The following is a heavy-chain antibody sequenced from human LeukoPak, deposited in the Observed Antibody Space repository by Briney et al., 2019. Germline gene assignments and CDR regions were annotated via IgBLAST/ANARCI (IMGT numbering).Heavy chain of an antibody. CDR1: GFTFSNYA. D-gene: IGHD3-22*01. CDR3: ARGSPYYDSSGYEEGDYFDY. Sequence: PGGSLRLSCAASGFTFSNYAMHWVRQAPGKGLEWMAVISYDGSNKYYADSVKGRFTISRDNSKNTLYLQMNSLRAEDTAVYYCARGSPYYDSSGYEEGDYFDYWGQGTLVTVSS. J-gene: IGHJ4*02. V-gene: IGHV3-30*04. CDR2: ISYDGSNK.